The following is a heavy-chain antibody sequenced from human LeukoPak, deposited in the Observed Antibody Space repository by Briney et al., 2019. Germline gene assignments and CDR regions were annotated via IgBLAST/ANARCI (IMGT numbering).Heavy chain of an antibody. CDR3: ARDLLPGENAFDI. CDR1: GGSISSYY. J-gene: IGHJ3*02. V-gene: IGHV4-59*01. D-gene: IGHD3-10*01. Sequence: SETLSLTCTVSGGSISSYYWSWIRQPPGKGLEWIGYIYYSGSTNYNPSLKSRVTISVDTSKNQFSLKLSSVNAADTAVYYCARDLLPGENAFDIWGQGTMVTVSS. CDR2: IYYSGST.